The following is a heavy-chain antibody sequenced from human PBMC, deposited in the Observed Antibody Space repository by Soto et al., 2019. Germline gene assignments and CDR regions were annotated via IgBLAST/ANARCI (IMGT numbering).Heavy chain of an antibody. Sequence: ASVKVSCKDSGYTFTSYGISWVRQAPGQGLEWIGWISGYNGNTNYAQKHQGRVTMTTDTSTSTAYMELRSLRSDDTAVYYCARDGYCISTSCRHYDYYGMDVWGQGTTVTVSS. CDR2: ISGYNGNT. CDR1: GYTFTSYG. J-gene: IGHJ6*02. V-gene: IGHV1-18*01. D-gene: IGHD2-2*03. CDR3: ARDGYCISTSCRHYDYYGMDV.